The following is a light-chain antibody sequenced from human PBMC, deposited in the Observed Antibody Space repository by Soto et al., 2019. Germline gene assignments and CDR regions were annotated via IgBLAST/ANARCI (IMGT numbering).Light chain of an antibody. V-gene: IGLV2-14*01. J-gene: IGLJ1*01. CDR2: DVN. Sequence: QSALTQPASVSGSPGQSITISCTGTSSDVGGYNYVSWYQQHPGKAPKLILYDVNNRPSGVSDRFSGFKSGNTASLTISGLQVEDEADYYCSSYTSSTTEVFGTGTKLTVL. CDR1: SSDVGGYNY. CDR3: SSYTSSTTEV.